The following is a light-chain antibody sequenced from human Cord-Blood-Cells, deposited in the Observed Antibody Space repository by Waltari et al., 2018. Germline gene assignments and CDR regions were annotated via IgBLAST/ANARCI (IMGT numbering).Light chain of an antibody. J-gene: IGLJ2*01. V-gene: IGLV2-23*01. CDR1: RSDVGSYNL. Sequence: QSPLTPPASVSASPGQSITISCTGTRSDVGSYNLFSWYQQHPGKAPKLMIYDGSKRPSGGSHRFSVSNSGNTASLTISGLQPEDEADYYCCSYAGSSTTVVFGGGTKLTVL. CDR3: CSYAGSSTTVV. CDR2: DGS.